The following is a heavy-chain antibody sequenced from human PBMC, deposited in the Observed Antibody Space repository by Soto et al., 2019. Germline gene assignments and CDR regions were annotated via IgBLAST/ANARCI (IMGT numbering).Heavy chain of an antibody. Sequence: PGGSLILSCAASGFTFSSYAMSWVRQAPGKGLEWVSAISGSGGSTYYADSVKGRFTVSRDNAKSTLYLQMNSLRAEDTAVYYCARSVNGNSHFECWGQGTLVTVSS. CDR2: ISGSGGST. CDR1: GFTFSSYA. CDR3: ARSVNGNSHFEC. J-gene: IGHJ4*02. D-gene: IGHD4-17*01. V-gene: IGHV3-23*01.